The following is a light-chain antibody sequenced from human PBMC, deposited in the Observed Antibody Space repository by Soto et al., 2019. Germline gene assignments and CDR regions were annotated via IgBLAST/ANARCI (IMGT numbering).Light chain of an antibody. Sequence: QSVLTQPASVSGSPGQSITISCTGTSSDVGSFNLVSWYQQLPGKAPKLMIYEVTKGPSGVSHRFSGSKSGNTASLTISGLQAEDEADYYCCSYAGSSTYVFGTGTKVTVL. CDR3: CSYAGSSTYV. CDR2: EVT. CDR1: SSDVGSFNL. J-gene: IGLJ1*01. V-gene: IGLV2-23*02.